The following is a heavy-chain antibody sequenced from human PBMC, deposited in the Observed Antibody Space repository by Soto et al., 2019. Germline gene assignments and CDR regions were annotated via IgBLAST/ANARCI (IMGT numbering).Heavy chain of an antibody. D-gene: IGHD3-3*01. CDR3: ARFGTNITIFGVAYYFDY. CDR1: GGTFSSYA. Sequence: ASVKVSCKASGGTFSSYAISWVRQAPGQGLEWMGGIIPIFGTANYAQKFQGRVTITADESTSTAYMELSSLRSEDTAVYYCARFGTNITIFGVAYYFDYWGQGTLVTVSS. V-gene: IGHV1-69*13. J-gene: IGHJ4*02. CDR2: IIPIFGTA.